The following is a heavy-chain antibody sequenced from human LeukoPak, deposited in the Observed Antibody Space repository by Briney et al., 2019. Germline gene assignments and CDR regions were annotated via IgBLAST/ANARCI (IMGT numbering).Heavy chain of an antibody. CDR2: VSACNGNT. J-gene: IGHJ4*02. CDR1: GYTFTSYG. CDR3: ARDLGITMVRGVPRFDY. Sequence: EASVKVSCKASGYTFTSYGISWVRQAPGQGLEWMGWVSACNGNTNYAQKLQGRVTMTTDTSTSTAYMELRSLRSDDTAVYYCARDLGITMVRGVPRFDYWGQGTLVTVSS. D-gene: IGHD3-10*01. V-gene: IGHV1-18*01.